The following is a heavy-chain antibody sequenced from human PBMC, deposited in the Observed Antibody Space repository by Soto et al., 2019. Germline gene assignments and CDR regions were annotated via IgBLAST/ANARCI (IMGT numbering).Heavy chain of an antibody. Sequence: GGSLRLSCAASGFTFSSYAMSWVRQAPGKGLEWVSAISGSGGSTYYADSVKGRFTISRDNSKNTLYLQMNSLRAEDTAVYYCAKDIYIWGSYRWESIDYWGQGTLVTVSS. V-gene: IGHV3-23*01. J-gene: IGHJ4*02. D-gene: IGHD3-16*02. CDR3: AKDIYIWGSYRWESIDY. CDR1: GFTFSSYA. CDR2: ISGSGGST.